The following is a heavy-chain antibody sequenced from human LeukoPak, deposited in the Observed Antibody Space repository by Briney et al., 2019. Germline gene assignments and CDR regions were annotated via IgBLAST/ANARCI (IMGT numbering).Heavy chain of an antibody. CDR1: GGSISSYY. V-gene: IGHV4-59*08. CDR2: IYDSGST. Sequence: SETLSLTCTVSGGSISSYYWSWIRQPPGKGLEWIGYIYDSGSTNYNPSLKSRVTTSVDTSKNQFSLKLSSVTAADTAVYYCARHGMSSGWYTLLLYWGQGTLVTVSS. J-gene: IGHJ4*02. CDR3: ARHGMSSGWYTLLLY. D-gene: IGHD6-19*01.